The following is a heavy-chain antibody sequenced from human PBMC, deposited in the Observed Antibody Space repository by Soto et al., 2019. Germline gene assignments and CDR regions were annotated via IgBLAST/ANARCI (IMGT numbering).Heavy chain of an antibody. CDR2: IYYSGST. Sequence: SETLSLTCTFFGGSISSYYWIWIRQPPGKGLEWIGYIYYSGSTNYNPSLKSRVTISVDTSKNQFSLKLSSVTAADTAVYYCARVGDYYDSSGYYFRIDAFDIWGQGTMVTVSS. CDR1: GGSISSYY. CDR3: ARVGDYYDSSGYYFRIDAFDI. V-gene: IGHV4-59*01. J-gene: IGHJ3*02. D-gene: IGHD3-22*01.